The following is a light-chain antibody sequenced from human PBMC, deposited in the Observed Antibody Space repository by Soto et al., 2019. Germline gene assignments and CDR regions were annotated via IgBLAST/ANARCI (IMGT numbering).Light chain of an antibody. CDR3: ASWDDSLNAVV. Sequence: QSVLTQPPSTSGTPGQRVTISCSGGNSNIGSNIVNWYQQFPGTAPKLLIYTNNQRPSGVPDRFSGSKSGTSASLAISGLQSEDEADYYCASWDDSLNAVVFGGGTKLTVL. V-gene: IGLV1-44*01. J-gene: IGLJ2*01. CDR1: NSNIGSNI. CDR2: TNN.